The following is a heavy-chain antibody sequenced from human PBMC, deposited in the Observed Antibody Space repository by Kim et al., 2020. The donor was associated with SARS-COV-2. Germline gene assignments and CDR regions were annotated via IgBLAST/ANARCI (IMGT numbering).Heavy chain of an antibody. CDR3: AKDRSGITIFGVVITHFDY. CDR2: ISGSGGST. V-gene: IGHV3-23*01. Sequence: GGSLRLSCAASGFTFSSYAMSWVRQAPGKGLEWVSAISGSGGSTYYADSVKGRFTISRDNSKNTLYLQMNSLRAEDTAVYYCAKDRSGITIFGVVITHFDYWGQGTLVTVSS. CDR1: GFTFSSYA. J-gene: IGHJ4*02. D-gene: IGHD3-3*01.